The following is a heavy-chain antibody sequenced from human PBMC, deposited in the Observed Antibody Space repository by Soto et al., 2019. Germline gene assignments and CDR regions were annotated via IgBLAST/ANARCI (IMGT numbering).Heavy chain of an antibody. V-gene: IGHV3-21*01. CDR3: TRDASRDSSARGWFDP. D-gene: IGHD6-13*01. Sequence: GGSLRLSCAASGFTFRSFTMNWVRQAPGKGLEWVSTISSNSAYIYYTDALRGRFTISRDNAKNSLQLQMNSLRAEDTAVYYCTRDASRDSSARGWFDPWGPGTLVTVSS. J-gene: IGHJ5*02. CDR2: ISSNSAYI. CDR1: GFTFRSFT.